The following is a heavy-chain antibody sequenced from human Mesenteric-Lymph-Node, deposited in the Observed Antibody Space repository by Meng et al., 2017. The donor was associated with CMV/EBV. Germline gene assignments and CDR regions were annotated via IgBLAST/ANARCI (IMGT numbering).Heavy chain of an antibody. D-gene: IGHD3-3*01. J-gene: IGHJ4*02. CDR2: IGSSGNMI. Sequence: GESLKISCAASGFTFSTYEMNWVRQAPGKGLEWVSYIGSSGNMIYYADSVKGRFTISRDNAKNSLYLQMNSLRAEDTAVYYCARSPPIQSYDFWSGYHLGHWGQGTLVTVPQ. CDR3: ARSPPIQSYDFWSGYHLGH. V-gene: IGHV3-48*03. CDR1: GFTFSTYE.